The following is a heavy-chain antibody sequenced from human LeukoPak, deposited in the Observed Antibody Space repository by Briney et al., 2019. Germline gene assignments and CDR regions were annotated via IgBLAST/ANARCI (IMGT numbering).Heavy chain of an antibody. CDR1: GFTFEDYG. CDR2: LNWNGGST. J-gene: IGHJ4*02. V-gene: IGHV3-20*04. D-gene: IGHD5-12*01. CDR3: ARSMDSGYDSFDY. Sequence: GGSLRLSCAASGFTFEDYGMTWVRQAPGKGLEWVAGLNWNGGSTSYADSVKGRFTISRDNAKNSLYLQMNSLRAEDTAFYFCARSMDSGYDSFDYWGQGTLVTVSS.